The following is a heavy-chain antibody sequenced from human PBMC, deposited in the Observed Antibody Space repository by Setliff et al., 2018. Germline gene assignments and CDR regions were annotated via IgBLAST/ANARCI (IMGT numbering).Heavy chain of an antibody. CDR2: ISSDSRTT. D-gene: IGHD3-22*01. V-gene: IGHV3-48*01. J-gene: IGHJ4*02. CDR3: ARVRKWFPVYYFEY. Sequence: PGGSLRLSCAASGITLRTYSLNWVRQAPGRGLEWISFISSDSRTTYYADSVKGRSTISRDNDKNTLDLQMNSLRAEDTAVYYCARVRKWFPVYYFEYWGQGTLVTISS. CDR1: GITLRTYS.